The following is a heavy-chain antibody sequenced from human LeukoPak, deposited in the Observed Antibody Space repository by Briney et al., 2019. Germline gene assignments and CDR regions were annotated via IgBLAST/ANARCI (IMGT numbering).Heavy chain of an antibody. CDR2: ISSSDSTI. J-gene: IGHJ4*02. D-gene: IGHD6-13*01. Sequence: GGSLRLSCAASGFTFSDYYMSWIRQAPGKGLEWVSYISSSDSTIYYADSVKGRFTVSRDNAKNSLYLQMNSLRAEDTAVYYCARISAAALYYFDYWGQGTLVTVSS. V-gene: IGHV3-11*01. CDR3: ARISAAALYYFDY. CDR1: GFTFSDYY.